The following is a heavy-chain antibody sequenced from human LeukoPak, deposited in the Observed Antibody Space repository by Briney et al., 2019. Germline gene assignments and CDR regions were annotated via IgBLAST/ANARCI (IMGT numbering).Heavy chain of an antibody. D-gene: IGHD3-16*02. CDR2: IYYGGST. CDR1: GDSVSSSNYY. Sequence: SETLSLTCAVSGDSVSSSNYYWSWIRQPPGKGLEWIGYIYYGGSTNYNPSLKSRVTISVDTSKSQFSLKLSSVTAADTAVYYCARITFGGVIVPNYTFNIWGQGTMVTVSS. J-gene: IGHJ3*02. V-gene: IGHV4-61*01. CDR3: ARITFGGVIVPNYTFNI.